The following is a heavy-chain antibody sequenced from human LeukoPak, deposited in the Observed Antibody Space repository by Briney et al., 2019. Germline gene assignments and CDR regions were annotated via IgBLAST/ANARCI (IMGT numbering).Heavy chain of an antibody. J-gene: IGHJ5*02. Sequence: SVKVSCKASGGTFSSYAIIWVRQAPGQGLEWMGGIIPIFGTANYAQKFQGRVTITTDESTSTAYMELSGLRSEDTAVYYCASGPLYYDFWSGYSNWFDPWGQGTLVTVSS. CDR3: ASGPLYYDFWSGYSNWFDP. CDR2: IIPIFGTA. CDR1: GGTFSSYA. D-gene: IGHD3-3*01. V-gene: IGHV1-69*05.